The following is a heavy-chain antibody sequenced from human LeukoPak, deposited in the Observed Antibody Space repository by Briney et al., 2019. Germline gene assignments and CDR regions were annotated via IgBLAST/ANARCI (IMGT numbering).Heavy chain of an antibody. Sequence: GGSLRLSCAASGFTFSSYGMHWVRQAPGKGLEWVAVISYDGSNKYYADSVKGRFTISRDNSKNTLYLQRNSLRAEDTAVYYCARGSRRGYGPNWYFDLWGRGTLVTVSS. J-gene: IGHJ2*01. CDR2: ISYDGSNK. CDR1: GFTFSSYG. CDR3: ARGSRRGYGPNWYFDL. D-gene: IGHD3-10*01. V-gene: IGHV3-30*03.